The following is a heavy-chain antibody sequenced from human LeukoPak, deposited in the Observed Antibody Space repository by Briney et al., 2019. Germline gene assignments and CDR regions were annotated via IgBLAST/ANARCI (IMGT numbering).Heavy chain of an antibody. Sequence: PSETLSLTCTVSGGSISSYSWSWIRQPPGKGLEWIAYIYYSGSTNYNPFLKSRVTISVDTSKNQFSLKLSSVTAADTAVYYCARVVYYDSTPRWFDPWGQGTLVTVSS. V-gene: IGHV4-59*01. J-gene: IGHJ5*02. CDR2: IYYSGST. CDR3: ARVVYYDSTPRWFDP. CDR1: GGSISSYS. D-gene: IGHD3-22*01.